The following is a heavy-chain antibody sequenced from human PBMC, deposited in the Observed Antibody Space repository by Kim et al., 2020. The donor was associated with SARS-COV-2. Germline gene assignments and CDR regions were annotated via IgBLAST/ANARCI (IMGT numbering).Heavy chain of an antibody. CDR1: GGSINSNSNY. J-gene: IGHJ6*01. CDR3: PRRMGCSGGNYY. CDR2: IYYSGST. Sequence: SETLSLTCTVSGGSINSNSNYWGWIRQPPGQGLEWIGSIYYSGSTYYNPSLTSRVTISVDTTKNQFSLRLSSVTAADTAVYSCPRRMGCSGGNYY. D-gene: IGHD2-15*01. V-gene: IGHV4-39*01.